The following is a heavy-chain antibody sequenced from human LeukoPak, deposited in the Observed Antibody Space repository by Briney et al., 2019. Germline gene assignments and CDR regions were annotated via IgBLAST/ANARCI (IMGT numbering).Heavy chain of an antibody. CDR1: GFTFDDYV. Sequence: GRSLRLSCAASGFTFDDYVMHWVRQVPGKGLEWVSSISWNSINMGYADSVKGRFTISRDNAKNSLYLQMISVRTEDTALYYCIKDSHSIGWYGIGNWGQGTLVTVSS. D-gene: IGHD6-19*01. CDR2: ISWNSINM. J-gene: IGHJ4*02. V-gene: IGHV3-9*01. CDR3: IKDSHSIGWYGIGN.